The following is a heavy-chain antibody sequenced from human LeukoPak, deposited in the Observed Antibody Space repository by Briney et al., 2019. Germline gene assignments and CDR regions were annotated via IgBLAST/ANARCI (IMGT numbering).Heavy chain of an antibody. V-gene: IGHV4-38-2*02. CDR3: ARDSALAQAVMFDY. J-gene: IGHJ4*02. Sequence: SETLSLTCTASGYSISSGYYWGWIRQPPGKGLEWTGSIDHSGSSYYNPSLKSRITISVDTSKNQFSLYLSSVTAADTAVYYCARDSALAQAVMFDYWGQGTLVTVSS. CDR1: GYSISSGYY. D-gene: IGHD6-19*01. CDR2: IDHSGSS.